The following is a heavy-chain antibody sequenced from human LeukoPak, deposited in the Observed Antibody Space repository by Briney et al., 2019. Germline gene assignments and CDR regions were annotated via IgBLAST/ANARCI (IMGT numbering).Heavy chain of an antibody. CDR2: ISSSSTTI. V-gene: IGHV3-48*01. Sequence: PGGSLRLSCAASGFTFSSYRMNWVRQAPGKGLEWVSYISSSSTTIYYADSVKGRFTISRDNAKNSLYLQMNSLRAEDTAVYYCAKDLLGGYFDYWGQGTLVTVSS. J-gene: IGHJ4*02. D-gene: IGHD2-15*01. CDR1: GFTFSSYR. CDR3: AKDLLGGYFDY.